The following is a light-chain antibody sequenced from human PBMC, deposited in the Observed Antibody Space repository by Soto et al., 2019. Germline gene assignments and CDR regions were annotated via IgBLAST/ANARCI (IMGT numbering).Light chain of an antibody. V-gene: IGLV2-23*02. CDR1: SNDVGSYNL. CDR2: EVS. J-gene: IGLJ3*02. CDR3: CSYAGRTSWV. Sequence: QSALTQPASVSGSPGQSITISCTGTSNDVGSYNLVSWYQQHPGKAPKLMIYEVSKRPSGVSNRFSGSKSGNTASLTISGLQAEDEADYYCCSYAGRTSWVFGGGTKLTVL.